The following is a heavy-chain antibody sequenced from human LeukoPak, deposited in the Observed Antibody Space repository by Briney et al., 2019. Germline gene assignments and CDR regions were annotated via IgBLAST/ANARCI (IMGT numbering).Heavy chain of an antibody. J-gene: IGHJ4*02. CDR3: AKGQLLSPYYFDY. Sequence: GGSQRLSCAASGFTFSSYAMSWVRQAPGKGLEWVSAIWGSGGSTYYADSVKGRFTISRDNSKNTLYLQMNSLRAEDTAVYYCAKGQLLSPYYFDYWGQGTLVTVSS. CDR2: IWGSGGST. V-gene: IGHV3-23*01. D-gene: IGHD2-2*01. CDR1: GFTFSSYA.